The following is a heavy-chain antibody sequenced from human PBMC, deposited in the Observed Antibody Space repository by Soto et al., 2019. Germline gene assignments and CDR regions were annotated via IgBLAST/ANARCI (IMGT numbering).Heavy chain of an antibody. D-gene: IGHD6-6*01. V-gene: IGHV1-69*04. J-gene: IGHJ6*03. CDR3: ARDHSSSSCYYYYYYMDV. CDR2: IIPILGIA. Sequence: SVKVSCKASGGTFRSYTISWLRQAPGQGLEWMGRIIPILGIANYAQKFQGRVTITADKSTSTAYMELSSLRSEDTAVYYCARDHSSSSCYYYYYYMDVWGKGTTVTVSS. CDR1: GGTFRSYT.